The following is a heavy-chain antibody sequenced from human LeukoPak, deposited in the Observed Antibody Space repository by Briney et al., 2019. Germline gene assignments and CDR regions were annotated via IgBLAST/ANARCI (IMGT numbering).Heavy chain of an antibody. V-gene: IGHV3-23*01. CDR1: GFTFSSYA. CDR2: ISGSGGST. Sequence: GGSLRLSCAASGFTFSSYAMSRVRQAPGKGLEWVSAISGSGGSTYYADSVKGRFTISRDNSKNTLYLQMNSLRAEDTAVYYCAKDHWVAAAGTGDYWGQGTLVTVSS. D-gene: IGHD6-13*01. J-gene: IGHJ4*02. CDR3: AKDHWVAAAGTGDY.